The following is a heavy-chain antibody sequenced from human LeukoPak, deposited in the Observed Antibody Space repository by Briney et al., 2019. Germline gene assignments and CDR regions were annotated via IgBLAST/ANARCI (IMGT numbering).Heavy chain of an antibody. CDR3: AKDQGFDYYDSSGYLY. J-gene: IGHJ4*02. CDR1: GFTFSSYA. V-gene: IGHV3-23*01. Sequence: GGSLRLSCAASGFTFSSYAMSWVRQAPGKGLEWVSAISGSGGSTYYADSVKGRFTISRDNSKNTLYLQMNSLRAEDTAVYYCAKDQGFDYYDSSGYLYWGQGTLVTVSS. D-gene: IGHD3-22*01. CDR2: ISGSGGST.